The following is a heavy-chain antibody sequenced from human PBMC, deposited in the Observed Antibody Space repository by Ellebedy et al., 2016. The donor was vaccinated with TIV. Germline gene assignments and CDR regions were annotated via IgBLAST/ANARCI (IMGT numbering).Heavy chain of an antibody. CDR2: INRDGSSA. D-gene: IGHD5-12*01. J-gene: IGHJ4*02. CDR3: ATGGYSISAGNY. CDR1: GFAFSNHW. Sequence: GESLKISCAASGFAFSNHWMHWVRQAPGKGLLWVSRINRDGSSANYADSVKGRFSISRDNAKNSLYLQMNSLRAEDTAVYYCATGGYSISAGNYWGQGTLVTVSS. V-gene: IGHV3-74*01.